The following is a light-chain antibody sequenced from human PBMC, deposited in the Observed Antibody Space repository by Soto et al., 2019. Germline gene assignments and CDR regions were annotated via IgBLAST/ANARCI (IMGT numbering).Light chain of an antibody. Sequence: EIVLTQSPATLSLSPGERATLSCRASQSVNNYLAWYQQKPGQAPRLLIYDASNRATGIPARFSGTGSGTDFTLTISRLEPEGFAVYYCQQRYDWPLTFGGGTKVEIK. CDR1: QSVNNY. CDR3: QQRYDWPLT. J-gene: IGKJ4*01. CDR2: DAS. V-gene: IGKV3-11*01.